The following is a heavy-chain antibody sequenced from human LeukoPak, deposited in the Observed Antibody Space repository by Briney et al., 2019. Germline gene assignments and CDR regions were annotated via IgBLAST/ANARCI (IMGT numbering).Heavy chain of an antibody. CDR3: ARRGITGTTKH. Sequence: SETLSLTCTVSGGSISSYYWGWIRQPPGKGLEWIGSIYYSGSTYYNPSLKSRVTISVDTSKNQFSLKLSSVTAADTAVYYCARRGITGTTKHWGQGTLVTVSS. D-gene: IGHD1-7*01. CDR2: IYYSGST. J-gene: IGHJ1*01. V-gene: IGHV4-39*01. CDR1: GGSISSYY.